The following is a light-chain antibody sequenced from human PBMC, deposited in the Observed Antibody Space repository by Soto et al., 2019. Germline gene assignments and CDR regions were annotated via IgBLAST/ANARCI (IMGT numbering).Light chain of an antibody. J-gene: IGLJ3*02. CDR1: SSDIGSYNL. CDR3: CSYAGSSTLL. CDR2: AVS. Sequence: QSALTQPASVSGSPGQSITVSCIGTSSDIGSYNLVSWYQHHPGKAPKLMIYAVSKRPSGVSSRFSGSKSGNTASLTISGLQAEDEADYFCCSYAGSSTLLFGGGTKLTVL. V-gene: IGLV2-23*02.